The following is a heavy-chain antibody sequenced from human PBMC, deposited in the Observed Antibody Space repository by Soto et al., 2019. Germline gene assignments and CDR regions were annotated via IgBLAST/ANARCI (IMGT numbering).Heavy chain of an antibody. CDR1: GGAISTGYYY. CDR3: ARDNSQDYDDYGSAAFDF. Sequence: PSETLSRTCTVSGGAISTGYYYWSWIRQPPGNGLQWIAYIHYSGSTLYNRSIKSRVTISADTSKNQFSLKLTSVTAADTAVYYCARDNSQDYDDYGSAAFDFWDHGTMVTVSS. D-gene: IGHD4-17*01. V-gene: IGHV4-30-4*01. J-gene: IGHJ3*01. CDR2: IHYSGST.